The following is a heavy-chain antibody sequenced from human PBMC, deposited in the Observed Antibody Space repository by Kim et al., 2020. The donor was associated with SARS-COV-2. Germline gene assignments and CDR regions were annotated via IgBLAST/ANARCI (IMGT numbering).Heavy chain of an antibody. Sequence: AQKLQGRVTMTTDTSTSTAYMELRSLGSDDTAVYYCARDRDPVGGYFDYWGQGTLVTVSS. J-gene: IGHJ4*02. V-gene: IGHV1-18*01. CDR3: ARDRDPVGGYFDY. D-gene: IGHD3-16*01.